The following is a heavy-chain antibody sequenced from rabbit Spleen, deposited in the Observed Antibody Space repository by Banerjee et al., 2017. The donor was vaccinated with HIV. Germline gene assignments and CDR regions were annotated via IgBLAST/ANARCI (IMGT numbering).Heavy chain of an antibody. CDR1: GVSFSFSDY. CDR2: IYSGSTGTI. V-gene: IGHV1S45*01. J-gene: IGHJ4*01. Sequence: QEQLVESGGDLVKPGASLTLTCTASGVSFSFSDYMCWVRQAPGKGLEWIGTIYSGSTGTIDYASWAKGRFTISKASSTTVTLQMTSLTAADTATYFCARGSIFASGDYTGIPSFNLWGPGTLVTVS. CDR3: ARGSIFASGDYTGIPSFNL. D-gene: IGHD1-1*01.